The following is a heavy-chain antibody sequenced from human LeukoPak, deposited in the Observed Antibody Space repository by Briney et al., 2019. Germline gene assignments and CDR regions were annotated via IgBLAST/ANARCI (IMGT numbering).Heavy chain of an antibody. Sequence: GGSLRLSCAASGFTFSSNYMSWVGQAPGKGLEWVSVIYSGGSTYYADSVKGRFTISRDNSKNTLYLQMNSLRAEDTAVYYCARDRSNVGATYYYYYGMDVWGQGTTVTVSS. V-gene: IGHV3-66*01. CDR2: IYSGGST. CDR1: GFTFSSNY. J-gene: IGHJ6*02. CDR3: ARDRSNVGATYYYYYGMDV. D-gene: IGHD1-26*01.